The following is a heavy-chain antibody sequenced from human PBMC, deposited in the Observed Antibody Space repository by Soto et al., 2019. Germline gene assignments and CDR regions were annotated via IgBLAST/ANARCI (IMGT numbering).Heavy chain of an antibody. J-gene: IGHJ4*02. CDR3: ARRDSGGFYRYFDS. Sequence: QVQLVQSGAEVKKPGSSVKVSCKASGGTFSTNPISWVRQAPGQGLEWMGGTGSGTGPGNHAQKFQGRLTITVAKSPSTVYMEVSSLSSEDTAVYYCARRDSGGFYRYFDSWGQGALVTVSS. D-gene: IGHD2-15*01. V-gene: IGHV1-69*06. CDR2: TGSGTGPG. CDR1: GGTFSTNP.